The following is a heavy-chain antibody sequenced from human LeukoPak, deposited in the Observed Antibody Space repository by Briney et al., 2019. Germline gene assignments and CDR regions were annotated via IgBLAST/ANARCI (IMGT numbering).Heavy chain of an antibody. Sequence: QSGGSLRLSCAASGFTVSSNYMSWVRQAPGKGLEWVSVIYSGGSTYYADSVKGRFTISRDNSKNTLYLQMNSLRAEDTAVYYCARGLIVGATEHFDLWGRGTLVTVSS. D-gene: IGHD1-26*01. J-gene: IGHJ2*01. CDR3: ARGLIVGATEHFDL. V-gene: IGHV3-66*01. CDR2: IYSGGST. CDR1: GFTVSSNY.